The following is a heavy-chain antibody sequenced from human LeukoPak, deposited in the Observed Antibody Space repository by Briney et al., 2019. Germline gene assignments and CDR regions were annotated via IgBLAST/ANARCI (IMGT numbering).Heavy chain of an antibody. CDR2: ISTRSSII. V-gene: IGHV3-48*04. Sequence: GGSLRLSCAASGFTFSSYAMSWVRQAPGKGLEWVSYISTRSSIIYYADSVRGRFTISRDDAKDSLYLQMNSLRAEDTAVYYCARDRTLRVGQHYYYGTDVWGQGTTVTVSS. CDR1: GFTFSSYA. D-gene: IGHD1-26*01. J-gene: IGHJ6*02. CDR3: ARDRTLRVGQHYYYGTDV.